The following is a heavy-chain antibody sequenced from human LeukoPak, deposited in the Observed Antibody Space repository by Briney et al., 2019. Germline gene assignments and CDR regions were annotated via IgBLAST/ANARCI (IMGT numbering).Heavy chain of an antibody. Sequence: GASVKVSCKASGYTFTSYGILWVRQAPGQRLEWMGWMNPSNGNTKYSQKFQGRFSISRDTSATTAYMELSSLRSEDTAVYYCARVGVGPWGQGTLVTVSS. CDR1: GYTFTSYG. D-gene: IGHD2-8*01. CDR3: ARVGVGP. J-gene: IGHJ5*02. V-gene: IGHV1-3*01. CDR2: MNPSNGNT.